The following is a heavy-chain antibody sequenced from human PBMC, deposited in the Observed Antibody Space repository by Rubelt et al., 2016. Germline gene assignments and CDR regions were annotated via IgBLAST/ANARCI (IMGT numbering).Heavy chain of an antibody. J-gene: IGHJ4*02. Sequence: EVQLLESGGGLVQPGGSLRLSCAASGFTFSSYAMSWVRQAPGKGLEWVSGISASNGSTYYAESVKGRFTISRDNSKNTLYLQMNSLRAEDTAVYYCARSPGLGAVAWSLSRYFDYWGQGTLVTVSS. CDR2: ISASNGST. CDR3: ARSPGLGAVAWSLSRYFDY. D-gene: IGHD6-19*01. CDR1: GFTFSSYA. V-gene: IGHV3-23*01.